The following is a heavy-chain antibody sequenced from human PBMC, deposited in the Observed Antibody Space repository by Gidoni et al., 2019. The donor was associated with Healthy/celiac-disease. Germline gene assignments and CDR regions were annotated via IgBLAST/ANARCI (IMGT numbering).Heavy chain of an antibody. V-gene: IGHV1-69*01. D-gene: IGHD2-2*01. Sequence: QVQLVQPGAEVKKPGSSVKVSCKASGGTFSSYAISWVRQAPGQGLEWMGGIIPIFGTANYAQKFQGRVTITADESTSTAYMELSSLRSEDTAVYYCATMVGIVVVPAADYYYYGMDVWGQGTTVTVSS. J-gene: IGHJ6*02. CDR2: IIPIFGTA. CDR3: ATMVGIVVVPAADYYYYGMDV. CDR1: GGTFSSYA.